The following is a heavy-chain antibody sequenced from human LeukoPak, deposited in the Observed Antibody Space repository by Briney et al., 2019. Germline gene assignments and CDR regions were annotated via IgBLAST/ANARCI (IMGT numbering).Heavy chain of an antibody. D-gene: IGHD3-22*01. CDR1: GYTFTNYA. Sequence: ASVKVSCKASGYTFTNYAMNWVRQAPGQGLEWMGWISAYNGNTNYAQKLQGRVTMTTDTSTSTAYMELRSLRSDDTAVYYCARTYYYDSSGYYELHTFDYWGQGTLVTVSS. CDR2: ISAYNGNT. V-gene: IGHV1-18*01. CDR3: ARTYYYDSSGYYELHTFDY. J-gene: IGHJ4*02.